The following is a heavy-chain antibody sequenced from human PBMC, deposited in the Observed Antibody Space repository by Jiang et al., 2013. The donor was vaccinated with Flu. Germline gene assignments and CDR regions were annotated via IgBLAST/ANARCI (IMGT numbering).Heavy chain of an antibody. CDR1: GYTLALYY. D-gene: IGHD3-16*01. Sequence: GAEVKKPGASVKVSCKASGYTLALYYIHWVRQAPGQGLEWMGRIDPSGGGTSYAQKFQGRVTMTRDTSASTVYMELSSLRSEDTAVYYCSRVSHYYDARGTHEALDIVGPRDNGQRLF. J-gene: IGHJ3*02. CDR2: IDPSGGGT. V-gene: IGHV1-46*03. CDR3: SRVSHYYDARGTHEALDI.